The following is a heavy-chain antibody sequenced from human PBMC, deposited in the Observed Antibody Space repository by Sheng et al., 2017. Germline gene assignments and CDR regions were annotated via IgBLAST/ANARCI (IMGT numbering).Heavy chain of an antibody. CDR2: ISWYSGSA. J-gene: IGHJ6*03. V-gene: IGHV3-9*01. Sequence: EVQVVESGGGLVQPGRSLRLSCATSGFTFDDHALHWVRQAPGKGLEWVSGISWYSGSAIYADSVKGRFTISRDNAKNSLYLQLTSLRVEDTALYYCARTRGHSFDYYYMDVWGTGTTVTVSS. D-gene: IGHD5-12*01. CDR3: ARTRGHSFDYYYMDV. CDR1: GFTFDDHA.